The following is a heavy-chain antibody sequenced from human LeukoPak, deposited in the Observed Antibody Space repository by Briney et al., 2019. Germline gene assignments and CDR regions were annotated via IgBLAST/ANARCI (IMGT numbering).Heavy chain of an antibody. CDR1: GGTFSSYA. CDR3: ARVPNSGENSVDY. V-gene: IGHV1-69*01. Sequence: ASVKVSCKASGGTFSSYAISWVRQAPGQGLEWMGGIIPIFGTTNYAQKSQGRVTITADESTSTAYMELSSLRSEDTAVYYCARVPNSGENSVDYWGQGTLVTVSS. D-gene: IGHD2-15*01. J-gene: IGHJ4*02. CDR2: IIPIFGTT.